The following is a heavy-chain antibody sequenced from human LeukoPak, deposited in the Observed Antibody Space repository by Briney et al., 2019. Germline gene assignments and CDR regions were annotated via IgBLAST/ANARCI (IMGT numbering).Heavy chain of an antibody. V-gene: IGHV4-61*08. CDR3: ARDLTGSDRAFDI. CDR1: GYAITSGGFS. J-gene: IGHJ3*02. D-gene: IGHD1-14*01. Sequence: PSETLSLTCTVSGYAITSGGFSWNWIRQPPGKGLEWIGYIYYSGSTNYNPSLKSRVTISVDTSKNQFSLKLSSVTAADTAVYYCARDLTGSDRAFDIWGQGTMVTVSS. CDR2: IYYSGST.